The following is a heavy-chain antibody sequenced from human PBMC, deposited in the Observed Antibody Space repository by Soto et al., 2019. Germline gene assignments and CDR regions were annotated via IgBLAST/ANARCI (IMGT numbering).Heavy chain of an antibody. V-gene: IGHV3-30-3*01. CDR2: ISYDGSNK. CDR3: ATIVEVWSLSY. CDR1: GFTFSSYA. D-gene: IGHD3-3*01. J-gene: IGHJ4*02. Sequence: QVQLVESGGGVVQPGRSLRLSCAASGFTFSSYAMHWVRQAPGKGLEWVAVISYDGSNKYYADSVKGRFTISRDNSKNTLYLQMNRLRAEDTAVYYCATIVEVWSLSYWGQGTLVTVSS.